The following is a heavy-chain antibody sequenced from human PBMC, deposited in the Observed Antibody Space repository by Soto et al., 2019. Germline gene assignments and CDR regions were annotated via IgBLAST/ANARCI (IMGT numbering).Heavy chain of an antibody. Sequence: QVVLVQSGPEVKRPGASVKVSCRASGYAFRNYYIHWVRQTPGQGLEWLGWVNPKRGDAIYAQKFQGRVVMTSETSTSTAYLEVNRLTSDDSAVFFCARDPGIPGRFWYFDLWGRGTRVTVSS. D-gene: IGHD3-3*01. J-gene: IGHJ2*01. CDR1: GYAFRNYY. V-gene: IGHV1-2*02. CDR3: ARDPGIPGRFWYFDL. CDR2: VNPKRGDA.